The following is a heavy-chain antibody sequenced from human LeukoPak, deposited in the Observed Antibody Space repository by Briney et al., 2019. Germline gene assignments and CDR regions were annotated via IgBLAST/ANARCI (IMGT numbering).Heavy chain of an antibody. CDR1: GGSISSGGYS. CDR3: ASGGYSYGFDY. J-gene: IGHJ4*02. CDR2: IYHNGNT. D-gene: IGHD5-18*01. V-gene: IGHV4-30-2*01. Sequence: SQTLSLTCAVSGGSISSGGYSWSWIRQPPGKGLEWIGYIYHNGNTYYSPSLKSQVTISVDRSKNQLSLKLSSVTAADTAMYYCASGGYSYGFDYWGQGTLVTVSS.